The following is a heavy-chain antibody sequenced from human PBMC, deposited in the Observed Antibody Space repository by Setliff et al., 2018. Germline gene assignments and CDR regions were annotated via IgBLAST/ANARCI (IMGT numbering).Heavy chain of an antibody. CDR2: ISPDSIYI. CDR3: ARSPANGGHDAFDI. D-gene: IGHD6-25*01. CDR1: GFSFTTYT. V-gene: IGHV3-21*01. Sequence: GGSLRLSCAASGFSFTTYTMNWVRQAPGKGLEWVSSISPDSIYIYYADSVKGRLTISRDNAWDSLYLQMNSLGAGDTAVYYCARSPANGGHDAFDIWGRGTMVTVSS. J-gene: IGHJ3*02.